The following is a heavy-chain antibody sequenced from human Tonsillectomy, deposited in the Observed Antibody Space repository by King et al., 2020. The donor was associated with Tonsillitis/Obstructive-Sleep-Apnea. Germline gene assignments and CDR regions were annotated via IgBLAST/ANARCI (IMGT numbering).Heavy chain of an antibody. CDR3: ARDPDCDSTRCYDYYYYMDV. D-gene: IGHD2-2*01. V-gene: IGHV3-11*01. Sequence: VQLVESGGGLVKPGGSLRLSCAASGFTFSNYYMSWIRQAPGKGLEWVSYISDTGRTIYYADSVKGRFTISRDNANNSLYLQMNSLRAEDTAVYYCARDPDCDSTRCYDYYYYMDVWGKGTTVTVSS. CDR2: ISDTGRTI. J-gene: IGHJ6*03. CDR1: GFTFSNYY.